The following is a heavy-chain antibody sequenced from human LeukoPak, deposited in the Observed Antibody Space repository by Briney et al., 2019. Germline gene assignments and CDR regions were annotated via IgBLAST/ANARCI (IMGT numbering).Heavy chain of an antibody. Sequence: GGSLRLSCAASGFTFDDYGMSWVRQAPGKGLEWVSGINWNGGSTGYADSVKGRFTISRDNAKNSLYLQMNSLRAEDTALYYCARYLCIAAAGGYYFDYWGQGTLVTVSS. J-gene: IGHJ4*02. CDR1: GFTFDDYG. D-gene: IGHD6-13*01. V-gene: IGHV3-20*04. CDR3: ARYLCIAAAGGYYFDY. CDR2: INWNGGST.